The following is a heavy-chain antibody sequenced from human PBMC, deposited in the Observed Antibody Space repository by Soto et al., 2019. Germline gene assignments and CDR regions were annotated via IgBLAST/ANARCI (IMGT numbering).Heavy chain of an antibody. CDR1: GFTFSSYG. V-gene: IGHV3-33*01. Sequence: LRLSCAASGFTFSSYGMHWVRQAPGKGLEWVAVIWYDGSNKYYADSVKGRFTISRDNSKNTLYLQMNSLRAEDTAVYYCARDLRSADDYGEYPDYWGQGTLVTVSS. CDR3: ARDLRSADDYGEYPDY. J-gene: IGHJ4*02. CDR2: IWYDGSNK. D-gene: IGHD4-17*01.